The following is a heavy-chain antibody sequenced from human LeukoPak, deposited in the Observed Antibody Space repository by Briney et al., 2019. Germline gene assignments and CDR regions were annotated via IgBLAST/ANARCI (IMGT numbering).Heavy chain of an antibody. CDR1: GGSISSYY. V-gene: IGHV4-59*01. CDR2: TSYSGVT. Sequence: SETLSLTCTVSGGSISSYYWSWIRQPPGKGLEWIGYTSYSGVTDYSPSLKSRVTISVDRSKSQFSLTLASVTAADTAVYYCARCPKGVYYYYMDVWGNGTTVTVSS. CDR3: ARCPKGVYYYYMDV. J-gene: IGHJ6*03.